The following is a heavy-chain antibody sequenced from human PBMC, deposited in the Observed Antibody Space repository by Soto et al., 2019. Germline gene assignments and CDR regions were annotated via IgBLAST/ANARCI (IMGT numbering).Heavy chain of an antibody. CDR2: IIPILGIA. CDR3: ARASQFTAADAFDI. V-gene: IGHV1-69*02. J-gene: IGHJ3*02. Sequence: SVKVSCKASGGTFSSYTISWVRQAPGQGLEWMGRIIPILGIANYAQKFQGRVTITADKSTSTAYMELSSLRSEDTAVYYCARASQFTAADAFDIWGQGTMVTVSS. D-gene: IGHD3-16*01. CDR1: GGTFSSYT.